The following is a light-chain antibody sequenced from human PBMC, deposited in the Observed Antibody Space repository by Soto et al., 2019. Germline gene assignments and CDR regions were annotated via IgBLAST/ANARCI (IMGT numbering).Light chain of an antibody. Sequence: QSVLTQPPSVSGAPGQRVTISCTGSSSNIGADYVVQWYQQLPGRAPKLLIHGNNNRPSGVPDRFSDSKSGTSASLAITGLQAEDEADYYCQSYDSSLSAWVFGGGTKLTVL. CDR3: QSYDSSLSAWV. CDR2: GNN. J-gene: IGLJ3*02. CDR1: SSNIGADYV. V-gene: IGLV1-40*01.